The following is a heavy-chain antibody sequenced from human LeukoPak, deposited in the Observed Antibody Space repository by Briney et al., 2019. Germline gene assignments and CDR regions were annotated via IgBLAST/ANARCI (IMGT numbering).Heavy chain of an antibody. CDR3: ARVDYTGNGNLY. V-gene: IGHV3-7*01. CDR2: INQDGSKK. J-gene: IGHJ4*02. Sequence: GGSLRLSCAASGSTLTIYWMTWVRQAPGKGLEWVANINQDGSKKYYLDSVKGRFTISRDIAENSLYLQMNSLRVEDTAIYYCARVDYTGNGNLYWGQGTLVTVSS. CDR1: GSTLTIYW. D-gene: IGHD4-23*01.